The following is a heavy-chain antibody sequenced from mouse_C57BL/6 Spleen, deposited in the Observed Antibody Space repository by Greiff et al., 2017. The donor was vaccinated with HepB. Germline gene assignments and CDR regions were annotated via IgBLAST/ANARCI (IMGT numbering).Heavy chain of an antibody. Sequence: EVKLVESGGGLVKPGGSLKLSCAASGFTFSDYGMHWVRQAPEKGLEWVAYISSGSSTIYYADTVKGRFTISRDNAKNTLFLQMTSLRSEDTAMYYCARREPWAFAYWGQGTLVTVSA. J-gene: IGHJ3*01. CDR1: GFTFSDYG. CDR2: ISSGSSTI. CDR3: ARREPWAFAY. V-gene: IGHV5-17*01.